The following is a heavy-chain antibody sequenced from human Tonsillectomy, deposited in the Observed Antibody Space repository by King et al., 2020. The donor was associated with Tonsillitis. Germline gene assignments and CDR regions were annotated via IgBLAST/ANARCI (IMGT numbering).Heavy chain of an antibody. CDR1: GLSFSSCG. V-gene: IGHV3-33*01. CDR2: IWEDGSKK. J-gene: IGHJ6*02. D-gene: IGHD2-2*01. Sequence: VQLVESGGNVVQPGRSLRLSCAASGLSFSSCGMHWVRQAPGKGLEGVAVIWEDGSKKHYGDSVKGRFTISRDNSKSTVYLQMTSLRAEDTAVYYCVRALPAAPRSFYYYALDVWGQGTTVTVSS. CDR3: VRALPAAPRSFYYYALDV.